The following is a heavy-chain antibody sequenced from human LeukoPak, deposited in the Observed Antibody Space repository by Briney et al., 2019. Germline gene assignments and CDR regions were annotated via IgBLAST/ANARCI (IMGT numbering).Heavy chain of an antibody. Sequence: SVKVSCKASGGTFSSYAISWVRQAPGQGLEWMGRIIPILGIANYAQKFQGRVTITADKSTSTAYMELSSLRSEDTAVYYCARGYCTNGVCYIENWFDPWGQGTLVTVSA. V-gene: IGHV1-69*04. D-gene: IGHD2-8*01. CDR1: GGTFSSYA. CDR3: ARGYCTNGVCYIENWFDP. CDR2: IIPILGIA. J-gene: IGHJ5*02.